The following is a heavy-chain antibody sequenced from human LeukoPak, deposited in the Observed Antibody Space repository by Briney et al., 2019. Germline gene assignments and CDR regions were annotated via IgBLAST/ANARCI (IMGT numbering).Heavy chain of an antibody. CDR2: ISSSSSYI. CDR1: GFTFSSYA. D-gene: IGHD3-9*01. CDR3: ARESPDILTGYSPDAFDI. V-gene: IGHV3-21*01. J-gene: IGHJ3*02. Sequence: GGSLRLSCAASGFTFSSYAMSWVRQAPGKGLEWVSSISSSSSYIYYADSVKGRFTISRDNAKNSLYLQMNSLRAEDTAVYYCARESPDILTGYSPDAFDIWGQGTMVTVSS.